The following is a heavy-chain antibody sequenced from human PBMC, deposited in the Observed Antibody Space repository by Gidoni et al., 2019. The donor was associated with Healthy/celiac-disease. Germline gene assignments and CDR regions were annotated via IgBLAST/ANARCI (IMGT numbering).Heavy chain of an antibody. CDR2: IDYSGST. CDR3: ARGRITMVRGVGGYNWFDP. CDR1: GGSISSGGYF. V-gene: IGHV4-31*03. Sequence: QVQLQESGPGLVKPSQTLSLTCTVSGGSISSGGYFWSWHRQHPGKGLEWIGYIDYSGSTYYNPSLKSRVTISVDTSKNQFSLKLSSVTAADTAVYYCARGRITMVRGVGGYNWFDPWGQGTLVTVSS. D-gene: IGHD3-10*01. J-gene: IGHJ5*02.